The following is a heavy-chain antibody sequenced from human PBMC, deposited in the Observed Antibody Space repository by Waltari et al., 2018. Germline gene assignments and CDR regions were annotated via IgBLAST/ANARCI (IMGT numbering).Heavy chain of an antibody. CDR2: ITHAANT. CDR1: GGSFTGYY. Sequence: QVQLQQWGAGLLQPSETLSLTCAVYGGSFTGYYWGWVRQPPGKGLEWIGEITHAANTNYNPSLRSRVIMSVETSKNQFSRKLTFVTAADTGVYYCVRLEDCSGPGGNCYSGDPFAMDVWGQGTTVTVSS. CDR3: VRLEDCSGPGGNCYSGDPFAMDV. J-gene: IGHJ6*02. V-gene: IGHV4-34*01. D-gene: IGHD2-15*01.